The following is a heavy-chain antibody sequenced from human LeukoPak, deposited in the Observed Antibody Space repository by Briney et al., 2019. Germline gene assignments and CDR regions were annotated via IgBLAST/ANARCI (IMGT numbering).Heavy chain of an antibody. CDR1: GYTFTRYY. CDR2: INPSGGST. Sequence: GASVKVSCKASGYTFTRYYMHWVRQAPGQGLEWMGIINPSGGSTSYAQKFQGRVTMTRDTSTSTVYMELSSLRSEDTAVYYCASSSSWYELMARWGQGTLVTVSS. J-gene: IGHJ4*02. V-gene: IGHV1-46*01. CDR3: ASSSSWYELMAR. D-gene: IGHD6-13*01.